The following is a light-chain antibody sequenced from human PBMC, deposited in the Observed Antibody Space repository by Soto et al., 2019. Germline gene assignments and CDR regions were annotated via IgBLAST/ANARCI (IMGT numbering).Light chain of an antibody. J-gene: IGKJ5*01. CDR3: QQRSNWPPIT. Sequence: EMVLTQSPATLSLSPGERATLSCRASQSVSSYLAWYQQKPGQAPRLLIYGASSRATGIPDRFSGSGSGTDFTLTISSLEPEDFAVYYCQQRSNWPPITFGQGTRLEIK. V-gene: IGKV3-11*01. CDR1: QSVSSY. CDR2: GAS.